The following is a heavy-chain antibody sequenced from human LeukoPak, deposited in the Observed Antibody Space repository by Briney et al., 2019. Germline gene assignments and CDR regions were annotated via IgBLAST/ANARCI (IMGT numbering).Heavy chain of an antibody. J-gene: IGHJ4*02. V-gene: IGHV3-53*01. CDR1: GFTFITND. CDR3: ARGVEPLAANTLAY. CDR2: LYSDGNT. D-gene: IGHD1-14*01. Sequence: GSLRLSCAASGFTFITNDMTWVRQAPGKGLEWVSVLYSDGNTKYADSVQGRFTISRDNSKNTLYLEMNSLSPDDTAVYYCARGVEPLAANTLAYWGQGTLVTPSS.